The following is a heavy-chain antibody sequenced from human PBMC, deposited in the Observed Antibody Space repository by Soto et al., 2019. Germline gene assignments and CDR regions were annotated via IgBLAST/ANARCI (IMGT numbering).Heavy chain of an antibody. J-gene: IGHJ3*01. CDR3: AVDLHEYSSSWFNTFDF. CDR2: ISGHNDNT. CDR1: GYTFTTYC. V-gene: IGHV1-18*01. Sequence: APVKVSCKASGYTFTTYCISWVRQAPGQGLEWMGWISGHNDNTIYAQKIQGRVTMTTDTSTSTDQLELTRLRSDDTAVYSCAVDLHEYSSSWFNTFDFWVQGTMVTGS. D-gene: IGHD6-13*01.